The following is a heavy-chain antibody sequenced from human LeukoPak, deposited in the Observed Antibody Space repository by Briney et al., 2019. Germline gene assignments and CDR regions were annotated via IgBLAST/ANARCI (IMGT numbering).Heavy chain of an antibody. CDR2: ISGSGGST. J-gene: IGHJ4*02. Sequence: TGGSLRLSCAASGFTFSTYAMKWVRQAPGEGLEWLEVISGSGGSTYYADSVKGRFTISRDNSKNTLYLQMNSLRVADTAVYYCGKKEAAPITSQAVEQWGEGTLVSVSS. CDR1: GFTFSTYA. D-gene: IGHD6-25*01. V-gene: IGHV3-23*01. CDR3: GKKEAAPITSQAVEQ.